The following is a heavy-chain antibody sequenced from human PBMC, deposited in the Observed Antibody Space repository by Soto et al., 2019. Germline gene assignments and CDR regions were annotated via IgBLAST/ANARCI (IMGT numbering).Heavy chain of an antibody. CDR3: ARAHAPTLPFDS. CDR1: GGSIRNVY. Sequence: PSETLSLTCNVSGGSIRNVYWSWIRQAPGKGLEWNGFIFHSGNAKYNPSLKSRVTISVDTSKNQFSLSLDSVTAADTAVYFCARAHAPTLPFDSWGQGTLVTVSS. D-gene: IGHD2-15*01. V-gene: IGHV4-59*01. J-gene: IGHJ4*01. CDR2: IFHSGNA.